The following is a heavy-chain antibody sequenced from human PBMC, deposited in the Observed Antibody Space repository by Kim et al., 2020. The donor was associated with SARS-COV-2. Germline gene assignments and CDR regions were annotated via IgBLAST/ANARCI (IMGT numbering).Heavy chain of an antibody. CDR3: ARLPYDILTGDFYGMDV. V-gene: IGHV4-39*01. CDR1: GGSISSSSYY. J-gene: IGHJ6*02. Sequence: SETLSLTCTVSGGSISSSSYYWGWIRQPPGKGLEWIGSIYYSGSTYFNPSLKSRVTISVDTSKNQFSLKLSSVTAADTAVYYCARLPYDILTGDFYGMDVWGQGTTVTVSS. D-gene: IGHD3-9*01. CDR2: IYYSGST.